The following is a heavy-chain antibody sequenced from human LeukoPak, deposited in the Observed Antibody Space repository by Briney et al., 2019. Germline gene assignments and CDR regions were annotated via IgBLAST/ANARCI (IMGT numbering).Heavy chain of an antibody. CDR2: INPRSGGT. D-gene: IGHD3-22*01. J-gene: IGHJ3*02. CDR3: ARGYSSGLYAFDI. V-gene: IGHV1-2*06. CDR1: GYTFSEYY. Sequence: GASVKVSCKASGYTFSEYYVHWVRQAPGQGLEWMGRINPRSGGTQSAQNFQGRVTLTRDSSISTAFMELRRLDSDDTAIYYCARGYSSGLYAFDIWGQGTMVAVSS.